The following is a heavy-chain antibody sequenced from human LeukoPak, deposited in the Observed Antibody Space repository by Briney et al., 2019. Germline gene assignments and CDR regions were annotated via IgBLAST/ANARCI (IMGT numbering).Heavy chain of an antibody. CDR3: ARDLLSGSYEGGD. CDR1: GFTFSSYA. Sequence: PRGSLRLSCAASGFTFSSYAMHWVRQAPGKGLEWVAVISYDGSNKYYADSVKGRFTISRDNSKNTLYLQMNSLRAEDTAVYYCARDLLSGSYEGGDWGQGTLVTVSS. V-gene: IGHV3-30-3*01. CDR2: ISYDGSNK. D-gene: IGHD1-26*01. J-gene: IGHJ4*02.